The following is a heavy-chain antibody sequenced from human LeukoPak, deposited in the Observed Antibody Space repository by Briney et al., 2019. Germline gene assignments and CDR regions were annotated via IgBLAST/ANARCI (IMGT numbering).Heavy chain of an antibody. Sequence: GGSLRLSCAASGFTFSNAWMSWVRQAPGKGLEWVGRIKSKTDGGTTDCAAPVKGRFTISRDDSKNTLYLQMNSLKTEDTAVYYCTTEGYCSSTSCYRDYWGQGTLVTVSS. V-gene: IGHV3-15*01. D-gene: IGHD2-2*01. CDR1: GFTFSNAW. CDR3: TTEGYCSSTSCYRDY. J-gene: IGHJ4*02. CDR2: IKSKTDGGTT.